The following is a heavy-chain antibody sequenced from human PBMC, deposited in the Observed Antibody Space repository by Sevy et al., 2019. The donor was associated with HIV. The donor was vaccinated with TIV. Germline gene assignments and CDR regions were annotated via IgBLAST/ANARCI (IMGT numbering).Heavy chain of an antibody. J-gene: IGHJ4*02. Sequence: GGSLRLSCAASGFTFSSYAMHCVRQAPGKGLEWVAVISYDGSNKYYADSVKGRFTISRDNSKNTLYLQMNSLRAEDTAVYYCARDRDPVVVVAATLDYWGQGTLVTVSS. CDR1: GFTFSSYA. V-gene: IGHV3-30-3*01. CDR3: ARDRDPVVVVAATLDY. CDR2: ISYDGSNK. D-gene: IGHD2-15*01.